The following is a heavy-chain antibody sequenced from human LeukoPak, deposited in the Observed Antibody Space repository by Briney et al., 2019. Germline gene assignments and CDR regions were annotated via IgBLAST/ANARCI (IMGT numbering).Heavy chain of an antibody. V-gene: IGHV1-18*01. J-gene: IGHJ6*02. CDR1: GYTFTSYG. CDR3: ARFYDRAAGTTYYGMDV. D-gene: IGHD6-13*01. Sequence: GASVKVSCKASGYTFTSYGISWVRQAPGQGLEWTGWISAYNGNTNYAQKLQGRVTMTTDTSTSTAYMELRSLRSDDTAVYYCARFYDRAAGTTYYGMDVWGQGTTVTVSS. CDR2: ISAYNGNT.